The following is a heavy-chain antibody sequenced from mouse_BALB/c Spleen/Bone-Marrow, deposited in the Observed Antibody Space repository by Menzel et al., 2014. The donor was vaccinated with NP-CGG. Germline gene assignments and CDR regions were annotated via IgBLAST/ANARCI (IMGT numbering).Heavy chain of an antibody. Sequence: QVQLQQSGAELAKPGASVKMSCKASGYTLTGYWMHWVKQRPGQGLEWIGYINPSTGYTEYNQKFKDKATLTADKSSSTAYMQLSSLTSEDSAVYCCARSRTGTYFDYWGQGTTLTVSS. V-gene: IGHV1-7*01. CDR1: GYTLTGYW. D-gene: IGHD4-1*01. CDR2: INPSTGYT. J-gene: IGHJ2*01. CDR3: ARSRTGTYFDY.